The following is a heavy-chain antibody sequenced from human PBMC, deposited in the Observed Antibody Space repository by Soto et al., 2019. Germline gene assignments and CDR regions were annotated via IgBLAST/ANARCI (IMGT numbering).Heavy chain of an antibody. J-gene: IGHJ4*02. V-gene: IGHV3-66*01. Sequence: EEQLVESGGGLVKPGGSLRLSCAASGFTVSNNYMSWVRQAPGKGLEWVSLIYSGGSTDYADSVKGRFTISRDSSKNTLYLQMNSLRAEDTAMYYCAAYSHKGYWGQGTLVTVSS. D-gene: IGHD3-16*01. CDR2: IYSGGST. CDR3: AAYSHKGY. CDR1: GFTVSNNY.